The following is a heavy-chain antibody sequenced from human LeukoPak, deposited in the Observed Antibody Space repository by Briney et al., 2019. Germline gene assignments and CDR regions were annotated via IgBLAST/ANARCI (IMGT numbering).Heavy chain of an antibody. CDR1: GGSISGGDYY. Sequence: SETLSLTCTVSGGSISGGDYYWSWIRQPPGKGLEWIGYIYYSGGTYYNPSLKSRSTISVDTSKNQFSLKLSSVTAADTAVYYCARQKGTYFHPVNWFDPWGQGTLVTVSS. CDR3: ARQKGTYFHPVNWFDP. J-gene: IGHJ5*02. V-gene: IGHV4-30-4*08. CDR2: IYYSGGT. D-gene: IGHD3-9*01.